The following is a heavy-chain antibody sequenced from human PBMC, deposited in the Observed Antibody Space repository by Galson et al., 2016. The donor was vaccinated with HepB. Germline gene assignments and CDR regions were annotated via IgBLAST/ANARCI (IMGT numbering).Heavy chain of an antibody. CDR3: AKDHPSSGWPTFDH. CDR1: GFSFRNFA. D-gene: IGHD6-19*01. Sequence: SLRLSCAASGFSFRNFALSWVRRAAGKGLEWVASVNNGSNPYSSDSVKGRFIVSRDNSQNTLDLQLNSLRAEDTAVYYCAKDHPSSGWPTFDHWGPGTLVTVSS. J-gene: IGHJ4*02. CDR2: VNNGSNP. V-gene: IGHV3-23*01.